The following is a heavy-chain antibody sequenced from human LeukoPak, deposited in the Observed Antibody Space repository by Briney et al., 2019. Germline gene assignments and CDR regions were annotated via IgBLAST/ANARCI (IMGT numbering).Heavy chain of an antibody. Sequence: GGSLRLSCAASGFTFSSYAMHWVHQAPGKGLEWVAVISYDGSNKYYADSVKGRFTISRDNSKNTLYLQMNSLRAEDTAVYYCARDPRPGYDYVWGSYRYGAHDYWGQGTLVTVSS. CDR3: ARDPRPGYDYVWGSYRYGAHDY. V-gene: IGHV3-30-3*01. D-gene: IGHD3-16*02. J-gene: IGHJ4*02. CDR2: ISYDGSNK. CDR1: GFTFSSYA.